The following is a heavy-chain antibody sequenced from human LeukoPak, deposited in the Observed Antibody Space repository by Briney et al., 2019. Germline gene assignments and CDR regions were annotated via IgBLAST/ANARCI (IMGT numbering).Heavy chain of an antibody. V-gene: IGHV4-39*01. D-gene: IGHD3-10*01. CDR2: IYYSGGT. CDR3: ARQIDGSGLAFDT. J-gene: IGHJ5*02. Sequence: PSETLSLTCNVSGGSISWGWIRQPPGKDLEWIGSIYYSGGTYYNPSLKSRVTIVVDTSQKQFSLKVSSVTAADTAVYYCARQIDGSGLAFDTWGQGILVTVSS. CDR1: GGSIS.